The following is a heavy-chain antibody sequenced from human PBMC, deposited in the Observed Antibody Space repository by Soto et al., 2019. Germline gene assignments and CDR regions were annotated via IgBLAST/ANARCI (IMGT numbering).Heavy chain of an antibody. J-gene: IGHJ4*02. D-gene: IGHD6-13*01. CDR2: ISYDGSNK. V-gene: IGHV3-30*18. Sequence: PGGSLRLSCAASGFTFSSYGMHWVRQAPGKGLEWVAVISYDGSNKYYADSVKGRFTISRDNSKNTLYLQMNSLRAEDTAVYYCAKVIEYSSSWVFDYWGQGTLVTVSS. CDR3: AKVIEYSSSWVFDY. CDR1: GFTFSSYG.